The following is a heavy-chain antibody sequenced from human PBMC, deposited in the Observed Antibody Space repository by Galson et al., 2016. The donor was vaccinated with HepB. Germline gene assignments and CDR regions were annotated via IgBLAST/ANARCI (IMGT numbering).Heavy chain of an antibody. CDR3: ARDLQAGWGGTMAY. J-gene: IGHJ4*02. Sequence: SLRLSCAASGFTFSSYSMNWVRQAPGKGLEWVSSISSRSNYIYYADSVKGRFTISRDNAKNSLYLQMNSLRAEDTALYYCARDLQAGWGGTMAYWGEGTLVTVSS. CDR1: GFTFSSYS. CDR2: ISSRSNYI. D-gene: IGHD2-15*01. V-gene: IGHV3-21*01.